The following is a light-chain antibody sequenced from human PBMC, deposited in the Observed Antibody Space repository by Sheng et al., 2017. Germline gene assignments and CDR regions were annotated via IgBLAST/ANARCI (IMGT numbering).Light chain of an antibody. CDR3: QHYDSLPPKLT. Sequence: DIQMTQSPSSLSASVGDRVTITCQASQDINNYLNWYQQRPGXAPKLLIYDASTLEAGVPPLRFSGSGSGTEFTFTISSLQPEDVATYYCQHYDSLPPKLTFGGGTKVEVK. CDR2: DAS. CDR1: QDINNY. J-gene: IGKJ4*01. V-gene: IGKV1-33*01.